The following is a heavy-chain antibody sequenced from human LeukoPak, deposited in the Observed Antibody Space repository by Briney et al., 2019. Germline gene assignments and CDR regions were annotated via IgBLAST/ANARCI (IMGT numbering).Heavy chain of an antibody. D-gene: IGHD2-15*01. Sequence: GASVKVSCKASGYTFTSYGISWVRQAPGQGLEWMGWISGYNGNTNYAQQKLQGRLTMSEDTSTETAYMELNSLTSDDTAVYYCAAGSLEYCRGGGCYPVHYYYMDIWGKGTTVIVSS. CDR1: GYTFTSYG. CDR2: ISGYNGNT. CDR3: AAGSLEYCRGGGCYPVHYYYMDI. J-gene: IGHJ6*03. V-gene: IGHV1-18*01.